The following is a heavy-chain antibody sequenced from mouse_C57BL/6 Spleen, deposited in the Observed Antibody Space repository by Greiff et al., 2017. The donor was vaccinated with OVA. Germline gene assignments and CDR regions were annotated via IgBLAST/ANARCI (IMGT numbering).Heavy chain of an antibody. CDR1: GFTFSSYA. V-gene: IGHV5-4*03. J-gene: IGHJ4*01. CDR3: ARGRDYDENAMDY. Sequence: EVKLMESGGGLVKPGGSLKLSCAASGFTFSSYAMSWVRQTPEKRLEWVATISDGGSYTYYPDNVKGRFTISRDNAKNNLYLQMSHLKSEDTAMYYCARGRDYDENAMDYWGQGTSVTVSS. CDR2: ISDGGSYT. D-gene: IGHD2-4*01.